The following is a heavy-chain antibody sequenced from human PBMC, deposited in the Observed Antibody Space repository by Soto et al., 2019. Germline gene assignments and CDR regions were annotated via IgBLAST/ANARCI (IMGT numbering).Heavy chain of an antibody. D-gene: IGHD3-3*01. Sequence: QVQLQESGPGLVKPSQTLSLTCTVSGGSISSGGYYWSWIRQHPGKGLEWIGYIYYSGSTYYNPSLKSRVTISVDTSKNQFSLKLSSVTAADTAVYYCARDSRLRFLEWLEPDRGQDYYYYYGMDVWGQGTTVTVSS. CDR1: GGSISSGGYY. J-gene: IGHJ6*02. V-gene: IGHV4-31*03. CDR3: ARDSRLRFLEWLEPDRGQDYYYYYGMDV. CDR2: IYYSGST.